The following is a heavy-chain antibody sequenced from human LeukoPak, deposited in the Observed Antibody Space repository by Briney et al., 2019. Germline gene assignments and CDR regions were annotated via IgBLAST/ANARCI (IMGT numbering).Heavy chain of an antibody. CDR2: INPSGGST. Sequence: ASVKVPCKASGYTFTSYYMHWVRQAPGQGLEWMGIINPSGGSTSYAQKFQGRVTMTRDTSTSTVYMELSSLRSEDTAVYYCARDLTEGELLPAFEIWGQGTMVTVSS. V-gene: IGHV1-46*01. CDR3: ARDLTEGELLPAFEI. CDR1: GYTFTSYY. D-gene: IGHD1-26*01. J-gene: IGHJ3*02.